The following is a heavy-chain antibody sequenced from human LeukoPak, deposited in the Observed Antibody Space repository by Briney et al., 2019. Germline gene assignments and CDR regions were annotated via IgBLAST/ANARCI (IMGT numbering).Heavy chain of an antibody. V-gene: IGHV1-46*01. CDR3: ARDKRGYCSGGSCYRSSYYYGMDV. CDR2: INPSGGST. CDR1: GYTLTELS. Sequence: VASVNVSCKVSGYTLTELSMHWVRQAPGQGLEWMGIINPSGGSTSYAQKFQGRVTMTRDTSTSTVYMELSSLRSEDTAVYYCARDKRGYCSGGSCYRSSYYYGMDVWGQGTTVTVSS. D-gene: IGHD2-15*01. J-gene: IGHJ6*02.